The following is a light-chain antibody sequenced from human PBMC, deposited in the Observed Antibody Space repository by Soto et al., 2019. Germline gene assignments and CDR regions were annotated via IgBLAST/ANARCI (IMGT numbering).Light chain of an antibody. J-gene: IGKJ1*01. CDR1: QSVGSY. CDR3: QQRDNWPPWT. V-gene: IGKV3-11*01. Sequence: EIVLTQSPATLSLSPGERATLSCRASQSVGSYLAWYQQKPGQAPRLLIYDASNRATGIPARFSGSGSGTDFTLTISSLETEDFAVYYCQQRDNWPPWTFGQGTKVEIK. CDR2: DAS.